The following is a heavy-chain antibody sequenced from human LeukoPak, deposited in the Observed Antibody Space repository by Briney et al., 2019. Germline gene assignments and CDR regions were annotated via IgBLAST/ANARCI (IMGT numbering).Heavy chain of an antibody. D-gene: IGHD6-13*01. J-gene: IGHJ4*02. CDR3: ARDVIAAPGDTLWY. V-gene: IGHV1-46*01. Sequence: ASVKVPCKASGYTFTSHYMHWVRQAPGQGFEWMGRINPSGGSTTYAQKFQGRVTMTRDTSTSTVYMELSSLRSEDTALYYCARDVIAAPGDTLWYWGQGTLVTVSS. CDR2: INPSGGST. CDR1: GYTFTSHY.